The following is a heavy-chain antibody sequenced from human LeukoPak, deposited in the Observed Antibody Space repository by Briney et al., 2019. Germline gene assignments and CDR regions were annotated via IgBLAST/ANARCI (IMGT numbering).Heavy chain of an antibody. CDR1: GFTFSSYW. D-gene: IGHD4-17*01. J-gene: IGHJ4*02. V-gene: IGHV3-74*01. CDR2: INSDGSST. CDR3: ARDYGDYYDYFDY. Sequence: GGSLRLSCAASGFTFSSYWMHWVRQAPGKGLVWVSRINSDGSSTSYADSVKGRFTISRDNAKNTLYLQMNSLRAEDTAVHYCARDYGDYYDYFDYWGQGTLVTVSS.